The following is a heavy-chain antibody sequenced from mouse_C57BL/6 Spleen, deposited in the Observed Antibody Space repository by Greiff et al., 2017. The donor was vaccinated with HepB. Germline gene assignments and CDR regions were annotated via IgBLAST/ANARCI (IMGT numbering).Heavy chain of an antibody. CDR2: IYPRSGNT. V-gene: IGHV1-81*01. CDR1: GYTFTSYG. CDR3: ASRLLSYFDY. J-gene: IGHJ2*01. D-gene: IGHD1-1*01. Sequence: VKLQQSGAELARPGASVKLSCKASGYTFTSYGISWVKQRTGQGLEWIGEIYPRSGNTYYNEKFKGKATLTADKSSSTEYIELRSLTSEDSAVYFCASRLLSYFDYWGQGTTLTASS.